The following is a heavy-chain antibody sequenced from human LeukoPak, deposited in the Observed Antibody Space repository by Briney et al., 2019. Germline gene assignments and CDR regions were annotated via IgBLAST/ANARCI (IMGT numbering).Heavy chain of an antibody. J-gene: IGHJ5*02. CDR1: GGSFSGYY. D-gene: IGHD3-10*01. V-gene: IGHV4-34*01. CDR3: AGSFGDTRNWFDP. Sequence: SETLSLTCAVYGGSFSGYYWSWIRQPPGKGLEWIGEINHSGSTNYNPSLKSRVTISVDTSKNQFSLKLSSVTAADTAVYYCAGSFGDTRNWFDPWGQGTLVTVSS. CDR2: INHSGST.